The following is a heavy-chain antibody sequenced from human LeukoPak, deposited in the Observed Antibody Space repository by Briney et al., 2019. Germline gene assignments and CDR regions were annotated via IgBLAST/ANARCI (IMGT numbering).Heavy chain of an antibody. D-gene: IGHD6-13*01. Sequence: PSETLSLTCAVSGYSISSGYYWNWIRQPAGKGLEWIGEINHRGSTNYNPSLKSRVTISIDTSKKQFSLKVTSVTAADTAVYYCARAGIAAAGPIHDYWGQGTLVTVSS. CDR1: GYSISSGYY. CDR3: ARAGIAAAGPIHDY. V-gene: IGHV4-38-2*01. CDR2: INHRGST. J-gene: IGHJ4*02.